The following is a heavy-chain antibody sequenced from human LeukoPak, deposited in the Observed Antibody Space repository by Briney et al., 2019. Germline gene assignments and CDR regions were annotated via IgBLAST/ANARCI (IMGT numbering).Heavy chain of an antibody. CDR3: AGRDCSSTSCYFYYYGMDV. D-gene: IGHD2-2*01. V-gene: IGHV4-4*07. CDR2: IYTSGST. CDR1: GGSISSYY. J-gene: IGHJ6*02. Sequence: SETLSLTCTVSGGSISSYYWSWIRRPAGKGLEWIGRIYTSGSTNYNPSLKSRVTMSVDTSKNQFSLKLSSVTAADTAVYYCAGRDCSSTSCYFYYYGMDVWGQGTTVTVSS.